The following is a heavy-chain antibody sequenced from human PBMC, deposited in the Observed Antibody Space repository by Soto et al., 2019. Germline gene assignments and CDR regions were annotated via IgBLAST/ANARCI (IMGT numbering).Heavy chain of an antibody. CDR3: ARGLRNYYDRSGLHY. D-gene: IGHD3-22*01. Sequence: GGSLRLSCVGSEFTFSNYEMNWVRQAPGKGLEWVSYISYTGSTIYYADSVRGRFTISRDNSKNSLYLQMNSLRAEDTAVYYCARGLRNYYDRSGLHYWGQGTLVTVSS. CDR2: ISYTGSTI. J-gene: IGHJ4*02. CDR1: EFTFSNYE. V-gene: IGHV3-48*03.